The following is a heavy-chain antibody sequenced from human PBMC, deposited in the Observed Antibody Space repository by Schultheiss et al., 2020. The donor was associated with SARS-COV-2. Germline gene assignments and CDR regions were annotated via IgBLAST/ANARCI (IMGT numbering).Heavy chain of an antibody. D-gene: IGHD5-24*01. V-gene: IGHV3-48*02. J-gene: IGHJ4*02. CDR3: ARDPPDSYNWVFYFDN. Sequence: GESLKISCAASGFTFSTSHMNWVRQSPKKGLEWVAHISATSGTIYYAASVRGRFTVSRDNAENSLSLQMDSLRDEDTAVYYCARDPPDSYNWVFYFDNWGQGTVVTVSS. CDR1: GFTFSTSH. CDR2: ISATSGTI.